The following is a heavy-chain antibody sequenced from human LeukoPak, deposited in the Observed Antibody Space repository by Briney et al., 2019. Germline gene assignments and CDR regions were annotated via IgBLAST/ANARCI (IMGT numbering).Heavy chain of an antibody. Sequence: ASVKVSCKASGYTFSGYFMHWVRQAPGQGPEWMGWINPNSGGTNYAQKFQGRVTMTRDTSINTTYMELSRLKSDDTAVYYCARDVRRNNSSHIDCWGQGALVTVSS. D-gene: IGHD6-13*01. CDR3: ARDVRRNNSSHIDC. CDR2: INPNSGGT. J-gene: IGHJ4*02. CDR1: GYTFSGYF. V-gene: IGHV1-2*02.